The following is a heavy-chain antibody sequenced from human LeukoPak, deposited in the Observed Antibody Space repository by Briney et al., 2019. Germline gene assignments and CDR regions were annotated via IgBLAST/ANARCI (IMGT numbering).Heavy chain of an antibody. D-gene: IGHD2-2*01. CDR3: ARTVPAATYYMDV. CDR1: GFTFSSYS. Sequence: GSLRPSCAASGFTFSSYSMNWVRQAPGKGLEWVSYISSSSSTIYYADSVKGRFTISRDNAKNSLYLQMNSLRAEDTAVYYCARTVPAATYYMDVWGKGATVTVSS. J-gene: IGHJ6*03. V-gene: IGHV3-48*01. CDR2: ISSSSSTI.